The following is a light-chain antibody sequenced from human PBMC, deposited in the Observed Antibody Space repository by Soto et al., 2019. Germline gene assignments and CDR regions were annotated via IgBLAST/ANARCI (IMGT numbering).Light chain of an antibody. CDR3: SSYAGSNNFV. Sequence: SALTQPPSASGSPGQSVTISCTGTSSDVGGYDYVSWYQQHPGKAPKLMIYEVTKRPSGVPDRFSGSKSGNTASLTVSGLQAEDESDDYCSSYAGSNNFVFGTGTKLTVL. V-gene: IGLV2-8*01. CDR1: SSDVGGYDY. CDR2: EVT. J-gene: IGLJ1*01.